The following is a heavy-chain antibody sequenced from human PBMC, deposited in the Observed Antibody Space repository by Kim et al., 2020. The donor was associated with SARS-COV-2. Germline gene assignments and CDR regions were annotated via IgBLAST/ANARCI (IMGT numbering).Heavy chain of an antibody. CDR1: GGSISSGGYY. CDR2: IYYSGST. CDR3: ARVQQLSKNYYYGMDV. Sequence: SETLSLTCTVSGGSISSGGYYWSWIRQHPGKGLEWIGYIYYSGSTYYNPSLKSRVTISVDTSKNQFSLKLSSVTAADTAVYYCARVQQLSKNYYYGMDVWGQGTTVTVSS. V-gene: IGHV4-31*03. J-gene: IGHJ6*02. D-gene: IGHD6-13*01.